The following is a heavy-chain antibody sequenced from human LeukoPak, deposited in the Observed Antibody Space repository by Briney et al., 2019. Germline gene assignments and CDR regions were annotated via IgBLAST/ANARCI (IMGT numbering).Heavy chain of an antibody. V-gene: IGHV3-9*01. CDR3: ARDPYSGNYYAYYYYYMDV. D-gene: IGHD1-26*01. Sequence: GGSLRLSCAASGFTFDDYAMHWVRQAPGKGLEWVSGISWNSGSIGYADSVKGRFTISRDNAKNSLFLQMDSLGAEDTAVYYCARDPYSGNYYAYYYYYMDVWGKGTTVTVSS. CDR2: ISWNSGSI. CDR1: GFTFDDYA. J-gene: IGHJ6*03.